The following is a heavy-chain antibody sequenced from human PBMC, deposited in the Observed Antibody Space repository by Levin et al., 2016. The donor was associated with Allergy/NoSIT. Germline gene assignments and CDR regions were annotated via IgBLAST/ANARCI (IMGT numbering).Heavy chain of an antibody. CDR2: IYPGDSDT. CDR3: ARRLVGYYDSSGYYLSDAFDI. J-gene: IGHJ3*02. V-gene: IGHV5-51*01. CDR1: GYSFTSYW. Sequence: GESLKISCKGSGYSFTSYWIGWVRQMPGKGLEWMGIIYPGDSDTRYSPSFQGQVTISADKSISTAYLQWSSLKASDTAMYYCARRLVGYYDSSGYYLSDAFDIWGQGTMVTVSS. D-gene: IGHD3-22*01.